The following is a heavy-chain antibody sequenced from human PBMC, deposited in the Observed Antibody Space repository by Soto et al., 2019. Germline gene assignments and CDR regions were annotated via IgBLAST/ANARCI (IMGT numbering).Heavy chain of an antibody. V-gene: IGHV2-26*01. Sequence: QVTLKESGPVLVKPTETLTLTCTVSGFSLSNARIGVSWIRQPPGKALEWLAHIFSNDEKYYSTSLKSRLTISKDTFKSQMVLTMTNMDPVDTGTYYLARNTLGGNPYYFHYWGQVRLLTVSS. CDR2: IFSNDEK. D-gene: IGHD4-4*01. CDR3: ARNTLGGNPYYFHY. J-gene: IGHJ4*02. CDR1: GFSLSNARIG.